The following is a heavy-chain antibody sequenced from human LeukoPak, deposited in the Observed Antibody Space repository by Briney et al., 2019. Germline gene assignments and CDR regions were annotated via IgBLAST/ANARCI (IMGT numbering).Heavy chain of an antibody. CDR3: ARGPHYGSRSDHLDY. J-gene: IGHJ4*02. V-gene: IGHV3-7*03. Sequence: PGGSLRLSCAASGFTFSNAWMSWVRQAPGKGLEWVANIKQGGSETNYVGSVKGRFTVSRDDAKNSVYLQVDSLRAEDTAIYYCARGPHYGSRSDHLDYWGQGTLVTVSS. CDR2: IKQGGSET. CDR1: GFTFSNAW. D-gene: IGHD3-10*01.